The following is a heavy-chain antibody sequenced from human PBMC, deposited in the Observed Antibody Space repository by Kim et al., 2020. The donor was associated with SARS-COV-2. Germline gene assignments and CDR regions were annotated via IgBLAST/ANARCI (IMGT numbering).Heavy chain of an antibody. V-gene: IGHV4-4*02. Sequence: SETLSLTCAVSGASINSDNWWSWVRQPPGKGLQWIAEIYHTGRTNYNPSLMSRVTISIDKSKNQFSLKLSSVTAADTAVYYCAKGGGSGSYGDYWGQGTL. CDR3: AKGGGSGSYGDY. CDR2: IYHTGRT. CDR1: GASINSDNW. D-gene: IGHD3-10*01. J-gene: IGHJ4*02.